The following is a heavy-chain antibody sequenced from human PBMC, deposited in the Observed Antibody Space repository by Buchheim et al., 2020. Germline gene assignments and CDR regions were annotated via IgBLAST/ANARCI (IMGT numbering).Heavy chain of an antibody. CDR2: ISYDGSNK. CDR1: GFTFSSYA. Sequence: VQVLEAGGGLVQPGESLRLSCAASGFTFSSYAMHWVRQAPGKGLEWVAVISYDGSNKYYADSVKGRVTISRDNSKNTLYLQMNSLRAEDTAVYYCARIRATMIVVGPFDPWGQGTL. V-gene: IGHV3-30-3*01. CDR3: ARIRATMIVVGPFDP. D-gene: IGHD3-22*01. J-gene: IGHJ5*02.